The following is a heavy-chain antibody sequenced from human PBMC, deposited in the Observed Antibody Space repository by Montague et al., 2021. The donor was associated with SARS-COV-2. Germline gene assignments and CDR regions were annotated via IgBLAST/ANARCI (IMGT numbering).Heavy chain of an antibody. D-gene: IGHD2/OR15-2a*01. CDR2: ISYDGSDK. CDR1: GFIFNSYA. CDR3: TRGHAYSTFTPVSY. Sequence: SPRLSCAASGFIFNSYALHWVRQAPGKGLEWVAVISYDGSDKCYADSVKGRFTISRDTSKNTLFLQMNSLRAEDTAVYYCTRGHAYSTFTPVSYWGQGTLVTVSS. V-gene: IGHV3-30-3*01. J-gene: IGHJ4*02.